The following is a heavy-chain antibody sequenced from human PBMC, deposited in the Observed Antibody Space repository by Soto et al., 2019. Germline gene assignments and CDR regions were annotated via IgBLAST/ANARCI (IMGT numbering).Heavy chain of an antibody. CDR2: INPSGGST. D-gene: IGHD3-22*01. CDR3: ARDNYDSSGYYYSASHYYGMDV. V-gene: IGHV1-46*01. J-gene: IGHJ6*02. CDR1: GYTFTSYY. Sequence: QVQLVQSGAEVKKPGASVKVSCKASGYTFTSYYMHWVRQAPGQGLEWMGIINPSGGSTSYAQKFQGRVTVTRDTSTSTVYMELSSLRSEDTAVYYCARDNYDSSGYYYSASHYYGMDVWGQGTTVTVSS.